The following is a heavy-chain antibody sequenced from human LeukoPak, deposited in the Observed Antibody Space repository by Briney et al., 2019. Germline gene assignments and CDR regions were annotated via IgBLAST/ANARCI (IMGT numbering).Heavy chain of an antibody. Sequence: PETLSLTCTVSGGSISSYYWSWIRQPPGKGLEWIGYIYYSGSTNYNPSLKSRVTISVDTSKNQFSLKLSSVTAADTAVYYCARIDYGDSNFDYWGQGTLVTVSS. CDR1: GGSISSYY. V-gene: IGHV4-59*01. CDR3: ARIDYGDSNFDY. CDR2: IYYSGST. D-gene: IGHD4-17*01. J-gene: IGHJ4*02.